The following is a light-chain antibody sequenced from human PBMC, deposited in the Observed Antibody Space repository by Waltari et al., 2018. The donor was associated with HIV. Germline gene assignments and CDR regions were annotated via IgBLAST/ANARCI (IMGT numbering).Light chain of an antibody. J-gene: IGLJ1*01. CDR1: SSNIGNNY. CDR3: GTWDSSLSAYV. V-gene: IGLV1-51*01. Sequence: QSVLTQPPSVSAAPGQKVTISCSGSSSNIGNNYVSWYQQLPGTAPKLLIYDNNKRPSGIPDRVSCSKSGTSATLGITGLQTGDEADYYCGTWDSSLSAYVFGTGTKVTVL. CDR2: DNN.